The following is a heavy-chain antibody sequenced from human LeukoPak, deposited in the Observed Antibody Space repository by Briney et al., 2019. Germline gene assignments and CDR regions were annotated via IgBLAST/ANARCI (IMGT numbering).Heavy chain of an antibody. D-gene: IGHD6-19*01. J-gene: IGHJ4*02. CDR3: ARDDGSGWYYFDH. V-gene: IGHV3-53*01. CDR1: GFTVSSNY. Sequence: GGSLRLSCAASGFTVSSNYMSWVRQAPGKGLEWVSGISASGRRTHYADSVKGRFTISRDNSKNTLYLQMNSVRAEDTAVYYCARDDGSGWYYFDHWGQGTLVTVSS. CDR2: ISASGRRT.